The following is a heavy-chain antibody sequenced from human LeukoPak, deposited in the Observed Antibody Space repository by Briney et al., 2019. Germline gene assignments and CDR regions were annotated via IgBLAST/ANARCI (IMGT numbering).Heavy chain of an antibody. D-gene: IGHD3-3*01. V-gene: IGHV3-33*08. CDR3: AREGPYDFWSGPDN. J-gene: IGHJ4*02. CDR1: GFTFSSYA. CDR2: IWYDGSNK. Sequence: PGRSLRLSCAASGFTFSSYAMHWVRQAPGKGLEWVAVIWYDGSNKYYADSVKGRFTISRDNSKNTLYLQMNSLRAEDTAVYYCAREGPYDFWSGPDNWGQGTLVTVSS.